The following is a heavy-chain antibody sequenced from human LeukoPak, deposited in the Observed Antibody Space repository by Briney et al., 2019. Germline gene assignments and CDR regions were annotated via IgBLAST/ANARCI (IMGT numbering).Heavy chain of an antibody. D-gene: IGHD3-9*01. CDR1: GFTFGVYA. Sequence: PGGSLRLSCTASGFTFGVYAMSMVRQAPGKGLEWVGFIRSKAYGGTTEYAASVKGRFTTSRDDSKSLAYLKMNSLKTEDTAVYYCTRRVLRYPSAFDPWGQGTLVTVSS. J-gene: IGHJ5*02. V-gene: IGHV3-49*04. CDR3: TRRVLRYPSAFDP. CDR2: IRSKAYGGTT.